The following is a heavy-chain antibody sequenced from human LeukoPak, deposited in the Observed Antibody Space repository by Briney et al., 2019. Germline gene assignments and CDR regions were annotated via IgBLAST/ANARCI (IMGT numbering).Heavy chain of an antibody. CDR1: GFTFSSYA. D-gene: IGHD1-26*01. CDR3: ARDLSGSSYFDY. CDR2: ISYDGSNK. V-gene: IGHV3-30-3*01. Sequence: VRSLRLSCAASGFTFSSYAMHWVRPAPGKGLEWVAVISYDGSNKYCEDSVKGRFTISRDNSKNTLYLQMNSLRAEDTAVYYCARDLSGSSYFDYWGQGTLVTVSS. J-gene: IGHJ4*02.